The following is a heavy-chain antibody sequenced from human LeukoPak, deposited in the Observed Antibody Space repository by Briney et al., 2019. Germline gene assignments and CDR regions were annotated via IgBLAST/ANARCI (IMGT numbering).Heavy chain of an antibody. CDR2: ISSSSSYM. D-gene: IGHD6-19*01. J-gene: IGHJ4*02. V-gene: IGHV3-21*01. CDR1: GLTFNYYS. CDR3: AKGGSGWYFDY. Sequence: GGSLRLSCTASGLTFNYYSMNWVRQVPGKGLQWVSSISSSSSYMYYSDSVKGRFTISRDNAKNSLFLQMNSLRAEDTAVYYCAKGGSGWYFDYWGQGTLVTVSS.